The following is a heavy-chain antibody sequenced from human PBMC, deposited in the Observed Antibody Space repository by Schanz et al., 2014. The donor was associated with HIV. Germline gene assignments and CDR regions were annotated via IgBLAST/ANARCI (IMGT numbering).Heavy chain of an antibody. D-gene: IGHD2-8*01. Sequence: QVRLVQSGAEVKKPGSSVKVSCKPYGHIFTGYLMHWVRQAPGQGLEWMGWINPNSGATDSAQKFQGRVTMTRDTSISTAFMELSSLRSDDTAVYYCARDTNFGLDVWGQGTTVTVSS. CDR2: INPNSGAT. CDR1: GHIFTGYL. V-gene: IGHV1-2*02. J-gene: IGHJ6*02. CDR3: ARDTNFGLDV.